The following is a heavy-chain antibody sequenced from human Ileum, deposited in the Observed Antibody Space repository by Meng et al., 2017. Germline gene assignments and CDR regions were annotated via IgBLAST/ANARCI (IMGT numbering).Heavy chain of an antibody. J-gene: IGHJ5*02. CDR3: ARGWGGAFDP. CDR1: GYTFTSFG. CDR2: ISAYNGNT. V-gene: IGHV1-18*01. D-gene: IGHD3-16*01. Sequence: QVQLVQSGAEVKQPGASVKVSCKASGYTFTSFGITWVRQAPGQGLEWMGGISAYNGNTNYEHKVQGRVTMTTDTSTSTAYMELRSLRSDDTAVYYCARGWGGAFDPWGQGTLVTVSS.